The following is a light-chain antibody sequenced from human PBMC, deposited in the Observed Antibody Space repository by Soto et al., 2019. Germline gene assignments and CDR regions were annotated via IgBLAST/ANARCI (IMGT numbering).Light chain of an antibody. V-gene: IGKV1-5*03. CDR2: KAS. J-gene: IGKJ1*01. Sequence: DIQMTQSPSTLSGSVGDRVTITCRASQTISSWLAWYQPKPGKAPKLLIYKASTLKSGVPSRFSGSGSGTEFTLTISSLQPDDFATYYCQHYNRYSEAFGQGTKVDIK. CDR1: QTISSW. CDR3: QHYNRYSEA.